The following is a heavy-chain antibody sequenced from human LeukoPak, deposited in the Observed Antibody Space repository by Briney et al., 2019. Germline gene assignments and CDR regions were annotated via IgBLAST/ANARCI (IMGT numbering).Heavy chain of an antibody. CDR3: ARDQDSYGDYVHWFDP. Sequence: SQTLSLTCGISGDSVSSNNGAWNWIRQSPSRGLEWVGRTYYRSKWYNDYATSLQGRITISPDTSKNQFSLHLYSVTPEDTAVYYCARDQDSYGDYVHWFDPWGQGTLVTVSS. V-gene: IGHV6-1*01. D-gene: IGHD4-17*01. CDR2: TYYRSKWYN. J-gene: IGHJ5*02. CDR1: GDSVSSNNGA.